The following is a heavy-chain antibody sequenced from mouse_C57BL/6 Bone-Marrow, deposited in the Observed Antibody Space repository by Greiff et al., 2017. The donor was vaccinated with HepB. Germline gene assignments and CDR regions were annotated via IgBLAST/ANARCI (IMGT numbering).Heavy chain of an antibody. Sequence: VQLQQSGAELVRPGASVKLSCTASGFNIKDDYMHWVKQRPEQGLEWIGWIDPENGDTEYASQFQGKATITADTSSNTAYLQLSSLTSEDTAVYYCTAITTVVAPLDYWGQGTTLTVSS. CDR3: TAITTVVAPLDY. D-gene: IGHD1-1*01. V-gene: IGHV14-4*01. CDR1: GFNIKDDY. CDR2: IDPENGDT. J-gene: IGHJ2*01.